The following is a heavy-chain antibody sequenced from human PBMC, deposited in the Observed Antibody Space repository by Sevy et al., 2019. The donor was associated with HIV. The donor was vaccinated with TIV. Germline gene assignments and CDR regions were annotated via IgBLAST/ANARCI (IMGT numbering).Heavy chain of an antibody. CDR1: GFSFNTHA. J-gene: IGHJ4*02. CDR2: ISYDGSAK. Sequence: GGSLRLSSAASGFSFNTHAMHWVRQAPGKGLDWVALISYDGSAKYYADSVKGRFTVSRDDSKNTLYLQMNSLRHEDSAVYYGAREGGHTSAWTPGKYWGQGTQVTVSS. CDR3: AREGGHTSAWTPGKY. D-gene: IGHD6-19*01. V-gene: IGHV3-30-3*01.